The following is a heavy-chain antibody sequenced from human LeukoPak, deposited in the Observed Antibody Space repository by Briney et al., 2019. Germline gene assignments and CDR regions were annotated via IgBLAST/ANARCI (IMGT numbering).Heavy chain of an antibody. CDR3: ARGVSD. CDR1: GFTFNIYA. CDR2: ISGNGINT. Sequence: GGSLRLSCATSGFTFNIYAMNWVRQAPGKGLEWVSIISGNGINTYYADSVKGRFTISRDDSKNTLYLQMNSLRVDDTAIYYCARGVSDWDQGTLVTVAS. D-gene: IGHD3-16*01. V-gene: IGHV3-23*01. J-gene: IGHJ4*02.